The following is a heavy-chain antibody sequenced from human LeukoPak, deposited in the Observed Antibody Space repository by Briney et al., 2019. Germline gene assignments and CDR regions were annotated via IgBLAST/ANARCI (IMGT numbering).Heavy chain of an antibody. D-gene: IGHD6-19*01. V-gene: IGHV4-34*01. CDR1: GGSFSGYY. CDR3: ASDPLAVADVY. CDR2: INHSGST. J-gene: IGHJ4*02. Sequence: PSETLSLTCAVYGGSFSGYYWSWIRQPPGKGLEWIGEINHSGSTNYNPSLKSRVTISVDTSKNQFSLKLSSVTAADTAVYYCASDPLAVADVYWGQGTLVTVSS.